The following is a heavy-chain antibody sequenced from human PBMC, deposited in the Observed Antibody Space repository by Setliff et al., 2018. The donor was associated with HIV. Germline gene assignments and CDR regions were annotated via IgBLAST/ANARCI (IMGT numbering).Heavy chain of an antibody. Sequence: GGSLRLSCAASGFTFSRYPMSWVRQAPGKGLEWVSSLSEDGYDTYYADSVKGRFTISRDNSKNTLYLQMNSLRAEDTAVYFCAKGAVPAAIGGYYFDSWGQGTLVTVSS. J-gene: IGHJ4*02. CDR1: GFTFSRYP. D-gene: IGHD2-2*01. CDR3: AKGAVPAAIGGYYFDS. V-gene: IGHV3-23*01. CDR2: LSEDGYDT.